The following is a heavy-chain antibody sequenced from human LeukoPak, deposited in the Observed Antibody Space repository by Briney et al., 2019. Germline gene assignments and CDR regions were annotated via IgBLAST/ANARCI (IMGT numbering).Heavy chain of an antibody. CDR1: GFAFNNYA. J-gene: IGHJ4*02. D-gene: IGHD2-2*01. CDR2: ISDFNT. V-gene: IGHV3-23*01. Sequence: GGSLRLSCRTSGFAFNNYAMNWVRQPPGKGLEWVSGISDFNTYYADSVNGRFTISRDNSKNVLYLQMNRLRVEDTAVYYCVKDVCTSPRCLLYSDSWGQGALVTVSS. CDR3: VKDVCTSPRCLLYSDS.